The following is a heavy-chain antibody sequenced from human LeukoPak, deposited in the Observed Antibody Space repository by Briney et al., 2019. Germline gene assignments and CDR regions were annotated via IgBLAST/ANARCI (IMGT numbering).Heavy chain of an antibody. J-gene: IGHJ4*02. CDR1: GASISSYY. V-gene: IGHV4-59*01. CDR2: IYYSGST. Sequence: PSETLSLTCTVSGASISSYYWSWIRQPAGKGLEWIGYIYYSGSTNYNPSLKSRVTISVDTSKNQFSLKLSSVTAADTAVYYCAREHGWRGFDYWGQGTLVTVSS. D-gene: IGHD6-19*01. CDR3: AREHGWRGFDY.